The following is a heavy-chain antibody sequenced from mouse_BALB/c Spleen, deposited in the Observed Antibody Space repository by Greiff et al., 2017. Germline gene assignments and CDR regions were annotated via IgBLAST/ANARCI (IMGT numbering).Heavy chain of an antibody. CDR2: INPGSGGT. D-gene: IGHD2-3*01. Sequence: VQLQQSGAELVRPGTSVKVSCKASGYAFTNYLIEWVKQRPGQGLEWIGVINPGSGGTNYNEKFKGKATLTADKSSSTAYMQLSSLTSDDSAVYCCARPYDGYHAMDYWGQGTSVTVSS. J-gene: IGHJ4*01. V-gene: IGHV1-54*01. CDR3: ARPYDGYHAMDY. CDR1: GYAFTNYL.